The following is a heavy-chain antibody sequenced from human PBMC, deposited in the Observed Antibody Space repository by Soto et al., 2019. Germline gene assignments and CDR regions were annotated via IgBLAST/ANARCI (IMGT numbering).Heavy chain of an antibody. CDR2: ISYDGSNK. V-gene: IGHV3-30-3*01. J-gene: IGHJ6*02. Sequence: QVQLVESGGGVVQPGRSLRLSCAASGFTFSSYAMHWVRQAPGKGLEWVAVISYDGSNKYYADSVKGRFTISRDNSKNTLYLQMNSLRAEDTAVYYCARDKSIAVAGTGRAYYYYYGMDVWGQGTTVTVSS. D-gene: IGHD6-19*01. CDR3: ARDKSIAVAGTGRAYYYYYGMDV. CDR1: GFTFSSYA.